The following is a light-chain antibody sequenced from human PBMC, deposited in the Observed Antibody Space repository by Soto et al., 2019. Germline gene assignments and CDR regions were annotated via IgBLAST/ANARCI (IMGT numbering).Light chain of an antibody. Sequence: QSALTQPASVSGSPGPSITISCTGTSSDVGGYNYVSWYQQHPGKAPKLMIYDVSNRPSGVSNRFSGSKSGNTASLTISGLQAEDEGGYYCSSYTCSSTLVPFGTGTKLTVL. J-gene: IGLJ1*01. CDR3: SSYTCSSTLVP. CDR2: DVS. CDR1: SSDVGGYNY. V-gene: IGLV2-14*01.